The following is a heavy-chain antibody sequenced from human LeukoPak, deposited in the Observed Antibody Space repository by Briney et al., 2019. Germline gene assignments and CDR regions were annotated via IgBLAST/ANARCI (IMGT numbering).Heavy chain of an antibody. D-gene: IGHD3-16*01. CDR3: ARDVGRSYDLDY. Sequence: ASVKVSCKASGYTFTGYGISWVRQAPGQGLEWMRWISAYNGNTDYAQSLQGRVTMTIDTSTSTVYMELRSLRSDDTAVYYCARDVGRSYDLDYWGQGTLVTVSS. CDR2: ISAYNGNT. CDR1: GYTFTGYG. V-gene: IGHV1-18*01. J-gene: IGHJ4*02.